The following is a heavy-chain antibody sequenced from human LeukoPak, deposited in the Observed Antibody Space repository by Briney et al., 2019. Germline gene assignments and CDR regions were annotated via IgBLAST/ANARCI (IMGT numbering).Heavy chain of an antibody. V-gene: IGHV4-39*01. D-gene: IGHD6-13*01. CDR1: GVSITSRGYY. J-gene: IGHJ4*02. Sequence: SETLSLTCTVSGVSITSRGYYWVWVRQPPGKGLEWIGSLSDSGSTYYSPSLKSRVTISADTSKLQFSLRLSSVTAADTAVYYCAGLESNSWFFDYWGQGTRVTVSS. CDR2: LSDSGST. CDR3: AGLESNSWFFDY.